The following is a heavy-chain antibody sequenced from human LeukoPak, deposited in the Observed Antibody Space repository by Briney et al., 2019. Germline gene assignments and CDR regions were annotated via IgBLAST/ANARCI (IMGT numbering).Heavy chain of an antibody. J-gene: IGHJ4*02. CDR2: MNPNNGAT. Sequence: ASVKVSCKPSGYTFTAYILHWVRQASGQGFEWMGWMNPNNGATRYAQKFQGRVSMTRDTSISTAYLDLGSLGSDDSAVYFCVRGIMYGDYGTFDSWGQGTLVAVSS. D-gene: IGHD4-17*01. V-gene: IGHV1-2*02. CDR1: GYTFTAYI. CDR3: VRGIMYGDYGTFDS.